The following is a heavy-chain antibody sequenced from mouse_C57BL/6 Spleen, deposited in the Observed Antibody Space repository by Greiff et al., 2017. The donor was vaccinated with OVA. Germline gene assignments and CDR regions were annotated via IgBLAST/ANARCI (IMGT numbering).Heavy chain of an antibody. CDR2: IDPEDGDT. D-gene: IGHD2-1*01. V-gene: IGHV14-1*01. CDR3: IYGNYVGY. Sequence: VQLQQSGAELVRPGASVKLSCTASGFNIKDYYMHWVKQRPEQGLEWIGRIDPEDGDTEYAPKFKGKATMTADTSSNTAYLQLSGLTSEDTAVYYCIYGNYVGYWGQGTTLTVSS. CDR1: GFNIKDYY. J-gene: IGHJ2*01.